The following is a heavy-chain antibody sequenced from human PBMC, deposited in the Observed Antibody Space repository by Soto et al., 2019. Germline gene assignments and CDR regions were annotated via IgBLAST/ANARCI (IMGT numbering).Heavy chain of an antibody. D-gene: IGHD3-16*02. CDR1: GFTFDDYA. V-gene: IGHV3-9*01. J-gene: IGHJ3*02. CDR2: ISWNSGSI. Sequence: GGSLRLSCAASGFTFDDYAMHWVRQAPGKGLEWVSGISWNSGSIGYADSVKGRFTISRDNAKNSLYLQMNSLRAEDTALYYCAKDIRLNDYVWGSYRYCCAFDIWGQGTMVTVSS. CDR3: AKDIRLNDYVWGSYRYCCAFDI.